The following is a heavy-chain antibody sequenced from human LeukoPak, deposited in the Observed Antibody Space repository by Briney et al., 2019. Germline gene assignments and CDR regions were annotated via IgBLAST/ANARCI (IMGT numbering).Heavy chain of an antibody. V-gene: IGHV1-69*06. CDR2: IIPIFGTA. CDR1: GGTFSSYA. CDR3: ARVKGSSSSPFDY. Sequence: SVKVSCKASGGTFSSYAISWVRQAPGQGLEWMGRIIPIFGTANYAQKFQGRVTITADKSTSTAYMELRSLRSEDTAVYYCARVKGSSSSPFDYWGQGTLVTVSS. J-gene: IGHJ4*02. D-gene: IGHD6-6*01.